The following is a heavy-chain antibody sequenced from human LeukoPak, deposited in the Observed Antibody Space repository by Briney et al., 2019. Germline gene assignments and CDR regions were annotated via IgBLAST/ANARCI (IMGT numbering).Heavy chain of an antibody. J-gene: IGHJ4*02. CDR2: INTAGRTT. Sequence: PGGSLRLSSAASGFTFNNHWMHWVRQPPGKGLVWISRINTAGRTTNYADSVKGRFTISRDNARNTLYLQMNSLRAEDTAVYYCGRDANWNQIDYWGQGSLVTVSS. CDR3: GRDANWNQIDY. D-gene: IGHD1-20*01. V-gene: IGHV3-74*01. CDR1: GFTFNNHW.